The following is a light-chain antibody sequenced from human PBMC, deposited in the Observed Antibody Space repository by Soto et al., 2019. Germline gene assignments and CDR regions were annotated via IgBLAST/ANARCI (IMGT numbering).Light chain of an antibody. J-gene: IGKJ5*01. CDR3: QQYNNWPS. Sequence: EVVMTQSPATLSVSPGDRATLSCRASQTVSRNLAWYQQRPGQAPRLLIYDISNRAAGVPARFSGSGSETEFTLTIRSLQSEDFAVYFCQQYNNWPSFGQGTRLEI. CDR1: QTVSRN. V-gene: IGKV3-15*01. CDR2: DIS.